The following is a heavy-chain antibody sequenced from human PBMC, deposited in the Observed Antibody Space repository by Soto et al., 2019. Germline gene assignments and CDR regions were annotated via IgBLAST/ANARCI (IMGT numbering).Heavy chain of an antibody. CDR2: IYYSGST. D-gene: IGHD3-10*01. CDR3: ARDVGYYYGSGRRGFDP. CDR1: GGSISSGDYY. J-gene: IGHJ5*02. Sequence: SETLSLTCTVSGGSISSGDYYWRWIRQPPGKGLEWIGYIYYSGSTYYNPSLKSRVTISVDTSKNQFSLKLSSVTAADTAVYYCARDVGYYYGSGRRGFDPWGQGTLVTVSS. V-gene: IGHV4-30-4*01.